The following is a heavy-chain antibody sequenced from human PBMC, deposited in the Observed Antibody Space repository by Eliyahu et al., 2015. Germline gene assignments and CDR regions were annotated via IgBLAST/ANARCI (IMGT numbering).Heavy chain of an antibody. V-gene: IGHV4-34*01. Sequence: QVQLQQWGAGLLKPSXTLSXXCXIXHGSLSESYYXXIRQPPGKGLEWIGQVYHTGSTKYNPSLKSRVTISVDTSKNEFSLNLRSVTAADTGFYYCAREEAVAGYFDSWGQGTLVTVSS. J-gene: IGHJ4*02. CDR2: VYHTGST. D-gene: IGHD6-19*01. CDR3: AREEAVAGYFDS. CDR1: HGSLSESY.